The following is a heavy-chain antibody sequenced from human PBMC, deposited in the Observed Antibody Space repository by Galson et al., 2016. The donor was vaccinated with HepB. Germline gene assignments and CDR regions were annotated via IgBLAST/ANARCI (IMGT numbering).Heavy chain of an antibody. D-gene: IGHD1-14*01. V-gene: IGHV4-4*08. CDR2: VYISGTT. CDR3: ARDAPGSSYFDY. Sequence: LSLTCSVSGVSIKNYYWSWVRQAPGKGLEWLGYVYISGTTNFNPSLNSRVINPDTSRNQFSLQLSSVTPDDTAVYWCARDAPGSSYFDYWSQGTLVTVSS. J-gene: IGHJ4*02. CDR1: GVSIKNYY.